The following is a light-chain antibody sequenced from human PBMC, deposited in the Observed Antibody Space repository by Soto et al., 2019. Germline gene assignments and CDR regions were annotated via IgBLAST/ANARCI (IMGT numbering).Light chain of an antibody. CDR1: GNDVGGYNF. CDR3: SSYAGSYTLV. V-gene: IGLV2-11*01. J-gene: IGLJ2*01. Sequence: QSALTQPRSVSGSPGQSVTISCTGTGNDVGGYNFVSWYQQHPGKVPKLFIYDVSRRPSGVPDRFSGSKSGNTASLTISGLQAEDEADYYCSSYAGSYTLVFGGGTKVTVL. CDR2: DVS.